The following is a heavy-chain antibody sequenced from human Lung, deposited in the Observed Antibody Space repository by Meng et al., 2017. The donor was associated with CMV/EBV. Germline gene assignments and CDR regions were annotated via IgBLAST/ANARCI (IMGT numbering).Heavy chain of an antibody. CDR2: ISYGGST. V-gene: IGHV4-39*06. J-gene: IGHJ6*02. CDR3: ARIFPSDYYKYDLDV. Sequence: SETLSLTCTVSGASISINTYFWDWIRQPPGKGLEWIGSISYGGSTYYNSSLKSRVRISLDTSKSQLTLKLSSVTAADTAVYYCARIFPSDYYKYDLDVWGQGTTVXVSS. D-gene: IGHD3-3*01. CDR1: GASISINTYF.